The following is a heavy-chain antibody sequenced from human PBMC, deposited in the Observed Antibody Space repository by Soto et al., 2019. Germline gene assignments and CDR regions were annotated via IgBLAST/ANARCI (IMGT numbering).Heavy chain of an antibody. CDR3: ARGYYDSSGYQPPGY. V-gene: IGHV4-59*01. CDR2: IYYSGST. Sequence: SETLSLTCTVSGGSISSYYWSWIRQPPGKGLEWIGYIYYSGSTNYNPSLKSRVTISVDTSKNQFSLKLSSVTAADTAVYYCARGYYDSSGYQPPGYWGQGTLVTVSS. CDR1: GGSISSYY. J-gene: IGHJ4*02. D-gene: IGHD3-22*01.